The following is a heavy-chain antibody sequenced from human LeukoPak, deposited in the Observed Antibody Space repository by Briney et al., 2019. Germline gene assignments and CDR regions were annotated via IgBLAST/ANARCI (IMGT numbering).Heavy chain of an antibody. CDR3: AREPGSIAARV. D-gene: IGHD6-13*01. J-gene: IGHJ4*02. Sequence: GGSLRLSCAASGFTFSSYSMNWVRQAPGKGLEWVSSISSSSSYIYYADSVKGRFTISRDNAKNSLYLQMNSLRAEDTAVYYCAREPGSIAARVGGQGTLVTVSS. V-gene: IGHV3-21*01. CDR1: GFTFSSYS. CDR2: ISSSSSYI.